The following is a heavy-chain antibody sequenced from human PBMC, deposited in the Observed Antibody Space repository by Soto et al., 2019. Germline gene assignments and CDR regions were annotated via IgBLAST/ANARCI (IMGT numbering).Heavy chain of an antibody. CDR3: ARALPVSRYCISIDCPRSGMDV. CDR1: GGSFSCYY. D-gene: IGHD2-2*01. Sequence: SETQSLTCAVYGGSFSCYYWSWVRQPPGKGLEWIAEINHSGSTNYNPSLKSRVTISVDTSKNYLSLKLSFVTAADTAVYYCARALPVSRYCISIDCPRSGMDVWGQGTTVTVSS. CDR2: INHSGST. V-gene: IGHV4-34*01. J-gene: IGHJ6*02.